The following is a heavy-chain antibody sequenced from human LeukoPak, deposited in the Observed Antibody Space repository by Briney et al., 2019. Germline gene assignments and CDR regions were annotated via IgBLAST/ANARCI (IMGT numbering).Heavy chain of an antibody. V-gene: IGHV3-7*01. D-gene: IGHD1/OR15-1a*01. CDR1: GFTFDDYA. CDR3: ARDISWDNLNYYYYGMDV. Sequence: GGSLRLSCAASGFTFDDYAMHWVRQAPGKGLEWVANIKQDGSEKYYVDSVKGRFTISRDNAKNSLYLQMNSLRAEDTAVYYCARDISWDNLNYYYYGMDVWGQGTTVTVSS. CDR2: IKQDGSEK. J-gene: IGHJ6*02.